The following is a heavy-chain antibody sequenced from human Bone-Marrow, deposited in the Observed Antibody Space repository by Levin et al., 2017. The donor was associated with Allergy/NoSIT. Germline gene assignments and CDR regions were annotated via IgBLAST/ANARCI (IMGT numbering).Heavy chain of an antibody. D-gene: IGHD6-13*01. Sequence: SGPTLVKPTETLTLTCTFSGFSLNTDGMCVNWIRQSPGKALEWLARIDWDDDKHYTTSLQNRLTIAKDTSKNQVVLSMSNLDPIDTGTYYCARIRGRADSRCWRDGFDIWGQGTVVTVAS. CDR2: IDWDDDK. CDR3: ARIRGRADSRCWRDGFDI. J-gene: IGHJ3*02. V-gene: IGHV2-70*11. CDR1: GFSLNTDGMC.